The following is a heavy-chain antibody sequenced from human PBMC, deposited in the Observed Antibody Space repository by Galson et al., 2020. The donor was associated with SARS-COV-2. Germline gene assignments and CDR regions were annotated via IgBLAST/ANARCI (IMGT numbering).Heavy chain of an antibody. CDR1: GGSISSYY. CDR3: ARGEAEVGYSGYAYYFDY. CDR2: IYYSGST. Sequence: SETLSLTCNVSGGSISSYYWSWIRQPPGKGLEWIGYIYYSGSTNYNPSLKSRVTISVDTSKNQFSLKLSSVTAADTAVYYCARGEAEVGYSGYAYYFDYWGQGTLVTVSS. J-gene: IGHJ4*02. D-gene: IGHD5-12*01. V-gene: IGHV4-59*01.